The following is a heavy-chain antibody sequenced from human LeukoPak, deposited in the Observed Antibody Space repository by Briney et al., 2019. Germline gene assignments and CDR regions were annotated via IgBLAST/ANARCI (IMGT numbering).Heavy chain of an antibody. V-gene: IGHV3-74*01. CDR2: INSDGSST. J-gene: IGHJ4*02. Sequence: PGGSLRLSCAASGFTFSSYWMHWVRQAPGKGLVWVSRINSDGSSTSYADSVKGRFTISRDNAKNTLYLQMNSLRAEDTAVYYCAKEQEQWLVHYFDYWGQGTLVTVSS. D-gene: IGHD6-19*01. CDR3: AKEQEQWLVHYFDY. CDR1: GFTFSSYW.